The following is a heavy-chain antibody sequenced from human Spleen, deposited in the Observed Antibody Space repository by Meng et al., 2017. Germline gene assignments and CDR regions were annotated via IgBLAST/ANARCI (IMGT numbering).Heavy chain of an antibody. CDR1: GGSISSSSYY. D-gene: IGHD3-3*01. CDR2: IYYSGST. CDR3: AREGYHTNFWNAYYGPGYGMDV. V-gene: IGHV4-39*07. J-gene: IGHJ6*02. Sequence: SETLSLTCTVSGGSISSSSYYWGWIRQPPGKGLEWIGSIYYSGSTYYNPSLKSRVTISVDTSKNQFSLKLSSVTAMDTAVYYCAREGYHTNFWNAYYGPGYGMDVWGQGTTVTVSS.